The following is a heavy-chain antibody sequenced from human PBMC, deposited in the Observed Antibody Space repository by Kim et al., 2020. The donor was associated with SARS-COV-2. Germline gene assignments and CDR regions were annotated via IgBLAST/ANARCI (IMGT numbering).Heavy chain of an antibody. Sequence: SETLSLTCTVSGGSISSYYWSWIRQPPGKGLEWIGYIYYSGSTNYNPSLKSRVTISVDTSKNQFSLKLSSVTAADTAVYYCARESLYYYGSGSYYKPSRYNWFDPWGQGTLVTVSS. D-gene: IGHD3-10*01. CDR2: IYYSGST. CDR3: ARESLYYYGSGSYYKPSRYNWFDP. J-gene: IGHJ5*02. V-gene: IGHV4-59*01. CDR1: GGSISSYY.